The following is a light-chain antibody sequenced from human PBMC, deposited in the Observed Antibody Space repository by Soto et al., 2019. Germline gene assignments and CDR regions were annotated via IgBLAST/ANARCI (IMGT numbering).Light chain of an antibody. V-gene: IGKV3-11*01. CDR1: QSVTNS. Sequence: EIVLTQSPATLSLSPGERATLSCRASQSVTNSLAWYQQKPGQAPRLLVYDASNRATGIPTRFSGSGSGTDSTLTISRLEPEDFAVYYCQHYGDSRTFGQGTKVDI. CDR3: QHYGDSRT. CDR2: DAS. J-gene: IGKJ1*01.